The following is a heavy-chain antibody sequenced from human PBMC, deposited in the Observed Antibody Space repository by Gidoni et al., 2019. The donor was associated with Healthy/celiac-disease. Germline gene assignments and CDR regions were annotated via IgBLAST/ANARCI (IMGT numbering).Heavy chain of an antibody. J-gene: IGHJ4*02. CDR2: INAGNGNT. D-gene: IGHD5-18*01. CDR3: ARDGALNVDTAMVTGFDY. V-gene: IGHV1-3*01. CDR1: GYTFTSYA. Sequence: QVQLVQSGAEVKKPGASVKVSCKASGYTFTSYAMHWVRQAPGQRLEWMGWINAGNGNTKYSQKFQGRVTITRDTSASTAYMELSSLRSEDTAVYYCARDGALNVDTAMVTGFDYWGQGTLVTVSS.